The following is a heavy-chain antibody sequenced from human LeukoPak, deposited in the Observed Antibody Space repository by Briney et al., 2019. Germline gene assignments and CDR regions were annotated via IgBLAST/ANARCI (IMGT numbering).Heavy chain of an antibody. Sequence: PSETLSLTCTVSGGSVGSAGYYWSWIRQPPGGGLEWIGYIYYIRNTNYNPSLKSRVTISVDTSKNQFSLKLSSVTAADTAVYYCARLGSSSWTDYWGQGTLVTVSS. CDR3: ARLGSSSWTDY. D-gene: IGHD6-13*01. CDR1: GGSVGSAGYY. CDR2: IYYIRNT. V-gene: IGHV4-61*08. J-gene: IGHJ4*02.